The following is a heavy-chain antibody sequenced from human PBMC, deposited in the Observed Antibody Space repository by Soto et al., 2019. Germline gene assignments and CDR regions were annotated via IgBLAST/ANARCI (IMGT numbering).Heavy chain of an antibody. J-gene: IGHJ4*02. CDR1: GGTFSSYA. CDR2: IIPIFGTA. V-gene: IGHV1-69*13. Sequence: ASVKVSCXASGGTFSSYAISWVRQAPGQGLEWMGGIIPIFGTANYAQKFQGRVTITADESTSTAYMELSSLRSEDTAVYYCARGRSNNFDYWGQGTLVTVSS. D-gene: IGHD4-4*01. CDR3: ARGRSNNFDY.